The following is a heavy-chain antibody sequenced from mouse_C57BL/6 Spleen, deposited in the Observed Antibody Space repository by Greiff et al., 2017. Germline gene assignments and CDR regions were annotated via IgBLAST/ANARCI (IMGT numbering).Heavy chain of an antibody. CDR2: INPNNGGT. Sequence: SGPELVKPGASVKMSCKASGYTFTDYNMHWVKQSHGKSLEWIGYINPNNGGTSYNQKFKGKATLTVNKSSSTAYMELRSLTSEDSAVYYCATSLRLSYFDYWGQGTTLTVSS. CDR1: GYTFTDYN. D-gene: IGHD3-2*02. CDR3: ATSLRLSYFDY. V-gene: IGHV1-22*01. J-gene: IGHJ2*01.